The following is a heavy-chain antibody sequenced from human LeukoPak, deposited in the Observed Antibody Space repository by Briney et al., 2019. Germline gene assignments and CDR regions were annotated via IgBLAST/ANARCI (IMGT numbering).Heavy chain of an antibody. V-gene: IGHV3-23*01. CDR2: ITYNSDTT. J-gene: IGHJ4*02. Sequence: PGGSLRLSCAASGFTFSAYGMTWVRQAPGKGLEWVSVITYNSDTTYYADSVKGRFTISRDNTKNSLYLQMDSLRAGDTAVYYCVGGDYWGQGTLVTVSS. CDR1: GFTFSAYG. CDR3: VGGDY.